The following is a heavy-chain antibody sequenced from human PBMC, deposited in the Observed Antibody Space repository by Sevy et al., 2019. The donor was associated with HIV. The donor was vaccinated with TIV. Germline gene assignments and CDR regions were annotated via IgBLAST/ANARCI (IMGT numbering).Heavy chain of an antibody. CDR1: GGSINNKAYY. J-gene: IGHJ1*01. V-gene: IGHV4-39*01. CDR2: MSYSGNS. D-gene: IGHD6-13*01. Sequence: SETLSLTCTVSGGSINNKAYYWAWIRQPPGKGLEWIGSMSYSGNSYYNPSLNCRVTISLATSKNQFSLRLIFVTAADTAGYYCARRLAAAGGGNEYFQPWGQGTLVTVSS. CDR3: ARRLAAAGGGNEYFQP.